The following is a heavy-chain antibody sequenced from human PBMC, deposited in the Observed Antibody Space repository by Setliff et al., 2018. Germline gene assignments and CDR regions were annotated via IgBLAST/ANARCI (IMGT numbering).Heavy chain of an antibody. D-gene: IGHD3-22*01. Sequence: GESLKISCKDSASTFSNYWIVWVRQMPGKGLEWMGMIYPDDSDTKYHPSFQGQVTISADKSISTAYLQWSSLKASDTAMYYCARPDQRGYYLEGAFDIWGQGTMVTVSS. CDR3: ARPDQRGYYLEGAFDI. CDR2: IYPDDSDT. V-gene: IGHV5-51*01. CDR1: ASTFSNYW. J-gene: IGHJ3*02.